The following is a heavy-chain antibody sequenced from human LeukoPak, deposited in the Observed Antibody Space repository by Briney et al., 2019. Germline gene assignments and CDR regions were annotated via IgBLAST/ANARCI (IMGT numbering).Heavy chain of an antibody. CDR2: IYYSGST. D-gene: IGHD1-7*01. CDR1: GGSISSSSYY. Sequence: SETLSPTCTVSGGSISSSSYYWGWIRQPPGKGLEWIGSIYYSGSTYYNPSLKSRVTISVDTSKNQFSLKLSSVTAADTAVYYCARRSELELRDAFDIWGQGTMVTVSS. CDR3: ARRSELELRDAFDI. J-gene: IGHJ3*02. V-gene: IGHV4-39*01.